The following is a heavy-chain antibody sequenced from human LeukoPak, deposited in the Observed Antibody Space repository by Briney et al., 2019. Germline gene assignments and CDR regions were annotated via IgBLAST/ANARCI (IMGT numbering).Heavy chain of an antibody. D-gene: IGHD5-18*01. Sequence: PSETLSLTCTVSGGSISSYYWSWIRQPPGKGLEWIGYIYYSGSTNYNPSLKSRVTISVDTSKNQFSLKLSSVTAADTAVYYCARAHTAMVGPWYFDYWGQGTLVTVSS. J-gene: IGHJ4*02. CDR1: GGSISSYY. CDR2: IYYSGST. V-gene: IGHV4-59*08. CDR3: ARAHTAMVGPWYFDY.